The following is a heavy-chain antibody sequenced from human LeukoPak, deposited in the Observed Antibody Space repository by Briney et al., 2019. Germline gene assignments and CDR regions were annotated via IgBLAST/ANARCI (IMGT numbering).Heavy chain of an antibody. J-gene: IGHJ4*02. CDR3: ARYGSGSNYRDPFDS. D-gene: IGHD3-10*01. V-gene: IGHV3-48*01. Sequence: PGRSLRLSCAASGFTFSSYAMNWVRQAPGKGLEWISCIYRDSSVKHYADSVRGRFTVSRGNAKNSVYLQMNSLRAEDTAVYFCARYGSGSNYRDPFDSWGQGTLVTVSS. CDR2: IYRDSSVK. CDR1: GFTFSSYA.